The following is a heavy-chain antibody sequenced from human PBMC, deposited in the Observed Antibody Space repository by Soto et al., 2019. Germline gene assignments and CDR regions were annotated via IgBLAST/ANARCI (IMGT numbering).Heavy chain of an antibody. V-gene: IGHV3-23*01. CDR3: AKAGGVGRPKSFDY. D-gene: IGHD3-16*01. CDR1: GFTFSRYA. CDR2: ISGSGGST. Sequence: XXSLRLSCAASGFTFSRYAMRWVRQAPGKGLEWVSAISGSGGSTYYADSVKGRFTISRDNSKNTLYLQMNSLRAEDTAVYYCAKAGGVGRPKSFDYWGQGTLVTVSS. J-gene: IGHJ4*02.